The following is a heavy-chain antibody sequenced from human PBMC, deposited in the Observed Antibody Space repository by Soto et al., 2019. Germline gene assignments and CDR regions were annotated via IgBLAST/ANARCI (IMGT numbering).Heavy chain of an antibody. CDR2: ISYDGSNK. Sequence: GGSLRLSCAASGFTFSSYGMHWVRKAPGKGLEWVAVISYDGSNKYYADSVKGRFTISRDNSKNTLYLQMNSLRAEDTAVYYCAKDKRARQGYYYGMDVWGQGTTVTVSS. CDR3: AKDKRARQGYYYGMDV. J-gene: IGHJ6*02. V-gene: IGHV3-30*18. D-gene: IGHD6-25*01. CDR1: GFTFSSYG.